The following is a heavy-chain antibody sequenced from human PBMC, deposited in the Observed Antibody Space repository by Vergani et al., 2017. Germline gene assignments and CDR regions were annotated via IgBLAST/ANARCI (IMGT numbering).Heavy chain of an antibody. Sequence: EVQLVESGGGLVKPGGSLRLSCAASGFTFSSYSMNWVRQAPGKGLEWVSSISSSGSTIYYADSVKGRFTISRDNAKNSLYLQMNSLRAEDTAVYYCASRAWLRFPYYDYWGQGTLVTVSS. J-gene: IGHJ4*02. CDR1: GFTFSSYS. D-gene: IGHD5-12*01. CDR3: ASRAWLRFPYYDY. CDR2: ISSSGSTI. V-gene: IGHV3-21*01.